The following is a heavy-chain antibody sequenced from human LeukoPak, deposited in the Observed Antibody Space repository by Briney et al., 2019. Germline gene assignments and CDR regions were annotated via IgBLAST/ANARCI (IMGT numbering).Heavy chain of an antibody. D-gene: IGHD2-21*01. J-gene: IGHJ4*02. CDR3: VRGDWYFES. CDR1: GFNFSDSR. Sequence: GGSLRLSCATSGFNFSDSRMTWVRQAPGKGLQWVANINRDGTEKHFLDSVEGRFTISRDDAKKSLYLLMNSLRPQDTAVYFCVRGDWYFESWGQGTLVTVSS. CDR2: INRDGTEK. V-gene: IGHV3-7*04.